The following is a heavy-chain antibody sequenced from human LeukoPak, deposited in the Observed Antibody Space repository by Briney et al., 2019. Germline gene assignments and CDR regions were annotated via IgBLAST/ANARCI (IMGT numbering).Heavy chain of an antibody. J-gene: IGHJ4*02. CDR3: ASRADDFWSGYPAKSADY. D-gene: IGHD3-3*01. CDR1: GGSLSSSSYH. Sequence: KPSETLSLPCTVSGGSLSSSSYHWGWIRQPPGKGLEWIGGIYYSGSTYYNPSLKSRVTISVDTSKNQFSLKLSSVTAADTAVYYCASRADDFWSGYPAKSADYWGQGTLVTVSS. CDR2: IYYSGST. V-gene: IGHV4-39*01.